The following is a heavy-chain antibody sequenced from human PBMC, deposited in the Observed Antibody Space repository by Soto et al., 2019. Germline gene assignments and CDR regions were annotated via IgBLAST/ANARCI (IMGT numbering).Heavy chain of an antibody. CDR2: INAGNGNT. J-gene: IGHJ5*02. Sequence: QVPLVQSGAEVKKPGASVKVSCKASGYTFTSYAMHWVRQAPGQRLEWMGWINAGNGNTKYSQKYQGRVTITRDTSASTAYMELSSLRSEDTAVYYCARDRTYYDILTGYHSLYNWFDPWGQGTLVTVSS. V-gene: IGHV1-3*01. CDR3: ARDRTYYDILTGYHSLYNWFDP. CDR1: GYTFTSYA. D-gene: IGHD3-9*01.